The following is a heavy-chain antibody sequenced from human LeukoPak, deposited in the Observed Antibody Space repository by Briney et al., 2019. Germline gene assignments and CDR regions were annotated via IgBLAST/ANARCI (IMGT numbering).Heavy chain of an antibody. Sequence: SETLSLTCAASGGSISSYYWNWIRQPAGKGLEWIGRIYASGSTNNPSLKSRVTMSLDTSKNQFSLKLSSVTAADTAVYYCARDIGYSVINWGQGTLVTVSS. J-gene: IGHJ4*02. CDR1: GGSISSYY. CDR3: ARDIGYSVIN. CDR2: IYASGST. V-gene: IGHV4-4*07. D-gene: IGHD5/OR15-5a*01.